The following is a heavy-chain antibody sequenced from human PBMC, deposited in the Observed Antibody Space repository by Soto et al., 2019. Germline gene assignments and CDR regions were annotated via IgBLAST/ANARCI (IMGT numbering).Heavy chain of an antibody. CDR1: GYTFTSYG. D-gene: IGHD6-19*01. Sequence: ASVKVSCKASGYTFTSYGISWVRQAPGQGLEWMGWINPNSGSTNYAQKFQGWVTMTRDTSISTAYMELSRLRSDDTAVYYCARLAGTDAFDIWGQGTMVTVSS. V-gene: IGHV1-2*04. CDR3: ARLAGTDAFDI. J-gene: IGHJ3*02. CDR2: INPNSGST.